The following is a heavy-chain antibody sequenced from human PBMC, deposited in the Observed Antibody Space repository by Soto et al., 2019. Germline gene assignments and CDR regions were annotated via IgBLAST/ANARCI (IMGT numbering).Heavy chain of an antibody. V-gene: IGHV1-18*01. D-gene: IGHD2-8*01. Sequence: QVPLVQSGAEVKKPGASVKVSCKASGYTFTSYGISWVRHAPGQGLEWVGWISAYNGNTNYAQKLQGRVTMTTDTTTSTAHTELRSLRSDDTVVYYFARQHCINGVRYTRGDAFDIWGQGTMVTVYS. J-gene: IGHJ3*02. CDR3: ARQHCINGVRYTRGDAFDI. CDR2: ISAYNGNT. CDR1: GYTFTSYG.